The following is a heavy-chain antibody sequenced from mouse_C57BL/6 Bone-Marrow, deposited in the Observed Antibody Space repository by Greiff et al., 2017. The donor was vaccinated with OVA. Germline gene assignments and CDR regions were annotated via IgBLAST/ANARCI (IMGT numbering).Heavy chain of an antibody. CDR1: GYTFTSYW. V-gene: IGHV1-55*01. CDR3: ARFTTVVALHWYFDV. D-gene: IGHD1-1*01. J-gene: IGHJ1*03. Sequence: QVHVKQPGAELVKPGASVKMSCKASGYTFTSYWITWVKQRPGQGLEWIGDIYPGSGSTNYNEKFKSKATLTVDTSSSTAYMQLSSLTSEDSAVYYCARFTTVVALHWYFDVWGTGTTVTVSS. CDR2: IYPGSGST.